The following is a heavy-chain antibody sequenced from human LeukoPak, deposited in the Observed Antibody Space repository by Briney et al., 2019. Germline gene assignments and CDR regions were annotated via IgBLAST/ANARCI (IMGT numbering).Heavy chain of an antibody. V-gene: IGHV3-20*01. CDR3: ARVGDGDAFDI. J-gene: IGHJ3*02. CDR2: INWNGGST. D-gene: IGHD4-17*01. Sequence: PGGSLRLSCAAPGFTFNSYALAWVRQAPGKGLEWVSGINWNGGSTGYADSVKGRFTISRDNAKNSLYLQMNSLRAEDTALYHCARVGDGDAFDIWGQGTMVTVSS. CDR1: GFTFNSYA.